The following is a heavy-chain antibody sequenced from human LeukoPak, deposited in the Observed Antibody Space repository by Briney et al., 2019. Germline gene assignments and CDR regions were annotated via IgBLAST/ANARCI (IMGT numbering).Heavy chain of an antibody. CDR2: ISSSSSYT. CDR3: ARDRDGYNY. D-gene: IGHD5-24*01. J-gene: IGHJ4*02. V-gene: IGHV3-21*05. CDR1: GFTFSSYG. Sequence: GGSLRLSCAASGFTFSSYGMHWVRQAPGKGLEWVSYISSSSSYTNYADSVKGRFTISRDNAKNSLYLQMNSLRAEDTAVYYCARDRDGYNYWGQGTLVTVSS.